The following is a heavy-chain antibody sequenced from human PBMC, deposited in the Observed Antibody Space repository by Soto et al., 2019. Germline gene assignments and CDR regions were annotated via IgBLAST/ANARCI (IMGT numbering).Heavy chain of an antibody. Sequence: PSETLSLTCAVYGGSFSGYYWSWIRQPPGKGLEWIGEINHSGSTNYNPSLKSRVTISVDTSKNQFSLKLSSVTAADTAVYYCARHRVLRYFDWPGSNYYYYYGMDVWGQGTTVTVSS. J-gene: IGHJ6*02. V-gene: IGHV4-34*01. CDR1: GGSFSGYY. CDR3: ARHRVLRYFDWPGSNYYYYYGMDV. CDR2: INHSGST. D-gene: IGHD3-9*01.